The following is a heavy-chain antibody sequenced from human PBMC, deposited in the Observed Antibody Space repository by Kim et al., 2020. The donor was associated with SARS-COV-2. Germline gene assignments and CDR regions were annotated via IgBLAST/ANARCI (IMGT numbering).Heavy chain of an antibody. CDR3: AKGTYYDILTGYYNVAGYLEY. V-gene: IGHV3-23*01. D-gene: IGHD3-9*01. CDR2: ISGSGGST. J-gene: IGHJ4*03. Sequence: GGSLRLSCAASGFTFSSYAMSWVRQAPGKGLDWVSTISGSGGSTYYADSVKGRFTISRDNSKNTLYLQMNSLRAEDTAVYYCAKGTYYDILTGYYNVAGYLEYWGQGTLVSVSS. CDR1: GFTFSSYA.